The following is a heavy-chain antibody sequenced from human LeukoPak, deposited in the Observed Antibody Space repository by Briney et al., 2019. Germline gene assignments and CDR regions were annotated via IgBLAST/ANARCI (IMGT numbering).Heavy chain of an antibody. V-gene: IGHV1-2*02. Sequence: GASVKVSCKASGYTFTGYYMHWVRQAPGQGLEWMGWINPNSGGTNYAQKFQGRVTMTEDTSTDTAYMELGSLRSEDTAVYYCATWSALYFFDYWDQGTLVTVSS. CDR1: GYTFTGYY. J-gene: IGHJ4*02. CDR2: INPNSGGT. D-gene: IGHD3-3*01. CDR3: ATWSALYFFDY.